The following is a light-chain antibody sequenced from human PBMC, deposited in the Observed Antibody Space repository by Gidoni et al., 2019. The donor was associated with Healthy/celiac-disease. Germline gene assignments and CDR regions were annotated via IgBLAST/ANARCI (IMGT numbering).Light chain of an antibody. CDR3: QQRSNWPLALT. CDR2: DAS. Sequence: ETVLTQSPATLSLSPGERATLSCRASQSVSSYLAWYQQNPGQAPRLLIYDASNRATGIPARFSGSGSGTDFTLTISSLEPEDFAVYYCQQRSNWPLALTFGGGTKVEIK. J-gene: IGKJ4*01. CDR1: QSVSSY. V-gene: IGKV3-11*01.